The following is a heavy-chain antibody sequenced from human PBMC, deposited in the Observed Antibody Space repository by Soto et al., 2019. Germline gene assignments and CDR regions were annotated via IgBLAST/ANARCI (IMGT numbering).Heavy chain of an antibody. J-gene: IGHJ5*02. V-gene: IGHV4-39*01. CDR1: GGSISSSSYY. CDR3: ARRRESYSSPWRP. Sequence: QLQLQESGPGLVKPSETLSLTCTVSGGSISSSSYYWGWIRQPPGKGLEWIGSIYYSGSTYYNPSLKSRVTISVDTSKNQFSLKLSSVTAADTAVYYCARRRESYSSPWRPWGQGTLVTVSS. D-gene: IGHD6-13*01. CDR2: IYYSGST.